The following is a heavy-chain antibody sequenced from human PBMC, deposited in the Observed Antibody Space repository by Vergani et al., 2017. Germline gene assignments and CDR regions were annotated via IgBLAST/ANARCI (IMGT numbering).Heavy chain of an antibody. CDR3: ARVGDYHGEYYDSSGWNY. CDR1: GYTFTGYY. V-gene: IGHV1-2*02. CDR2: INPNSGGT. J-gene: IGHJ4*02. Sequence: QVQLVQSGAEVKKPGASVKVSCKASGYTFTGYYMHWVRQAPGQGLEWMGWINPNSGGTNYAQKFQGRVTMTRDTSISTAYMELSRLRSDDTAVYYCARVGDYHGEYYDSSGWNYWGQGTLVTVSS. D-gene: IGHD3-22*01.